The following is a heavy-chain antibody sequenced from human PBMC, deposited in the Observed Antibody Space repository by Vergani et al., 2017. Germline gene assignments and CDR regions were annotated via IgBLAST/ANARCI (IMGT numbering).Heavy chain of an antibody. CDR3: ASDRFDY. CDR2: INTNTGNP. CDR1: GFTFTSYA. J-gene: IGHJ4*02. V-gene: IGHV7-4-1*02. Sequence: QVQLVESGGGVVQPGRSLRLSCAASGFTFTSYAMNWVRQAPGQGLEWMGWINTNTGNPTYAQGFTGRFVFSLDTSVSTAYLQISSLKAEDTAVYYCASDRFDYWGQGTLVTVSS.